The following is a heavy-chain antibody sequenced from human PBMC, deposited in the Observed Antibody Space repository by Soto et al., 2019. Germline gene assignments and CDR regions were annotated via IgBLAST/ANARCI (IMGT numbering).Heavy chain of an antibody. CDR1: GFTFSSHV. J-gene: IGHJ6*02. CDR3: ARGPRAPPPHDYGMDV. Sequence: EVQLLESGGGLVQPGGSLRLSCAASGFTFSSHVMNWVRQAPGKGLEWVAAISGGGGTTYYGDSVEGRFTMSRDNSKNTLYLQMNRLRADDTAVYYCARGPRAPPPHDYGMDVWGQGTTVTVSS. V-gene: IGHV3-23*01. CDR2: ISGGGGTT.